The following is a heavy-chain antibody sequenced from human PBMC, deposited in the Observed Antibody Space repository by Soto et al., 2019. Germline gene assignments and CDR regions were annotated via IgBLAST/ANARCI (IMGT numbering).Heavy chain of an antibody. Sequence: QAQLVQSGAEVKQPGASVTVSCQTSGYTFTNYYMHWLRQAPAQGLEWMGVINPNGGSTTYAQKFPDTVSLTSDTSTSTVNMDLSSINSGDTAVYYCARGPSRPSSDAWLFSRDAFDIWGPGTKVTVSS. CDR3: ARGPSRPSSDAWLFSRDAFDI. V-gene: IGHV1-46*01. J-gene: IGHJ3*02. CDR1: GYTFTNYY. D-gene: IGHD3-22*01. CDR2: INPNGGST.